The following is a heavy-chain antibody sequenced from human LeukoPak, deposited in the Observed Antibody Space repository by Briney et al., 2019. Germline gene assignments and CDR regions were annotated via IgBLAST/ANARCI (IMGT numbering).Heavy chain of an antibody. CDR3: ARRRSYYNYFDY. CDR2: IYHSGST. CDR1: GGSISSGGYY. Sequence: SETLSLTCTVSGGSISSGGYYWSWIRQPPGKGLEWIGYIYHSGSTYYNPSLKSRVTISVDRSKNQFSLKLSSVTAADTAVYYCARRRSYYNYFDYWGQGTLVTVSS. D-gene: IGHD3-10*01. J-gene: IGHJ4*02. V-gene: IGHV4-30-2*01.